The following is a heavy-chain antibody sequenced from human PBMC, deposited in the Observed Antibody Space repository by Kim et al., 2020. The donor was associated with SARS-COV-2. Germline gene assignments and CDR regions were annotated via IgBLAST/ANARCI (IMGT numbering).Heavy chain of an antibody. V-gene: IGHV1-18*01. CDR2: ISAYNGNT. D-gene: IGHD1-26*01. CDR1: GYTFTSYG. J-gene: IGHJ6*02. Sequence: ASVKVSCKASGYTFTSYGISWVRQAPGQGLEWMGWISAYNGNTNYAQKLQGRVTMTTDTSTSTAYMELRSLRSDDTAVYYCARESVGATRFPPYYYYYGMDVWDQGTTVTVSS. CDR3: ARESVGATRFPPYYYYYGMDV.